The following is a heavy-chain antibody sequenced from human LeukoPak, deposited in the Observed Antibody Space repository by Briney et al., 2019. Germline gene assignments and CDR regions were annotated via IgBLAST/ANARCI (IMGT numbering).Heavy chain of an antibody. CDR2: FDPEDGET. J-gene: IGHJ4*02. CDR1: GYTLIELS. Sequence: ASVKVSCKVSGYTLIELSMHWVRQAPGKGLEWMGGFDPEDGETIYAQKFQGRVTMTEDTSTDTAYMELSSLRSEDTAVYYCATDPRDGSGSYWLNYWGQGTLVTVSS. D-gene: IGHD3-10*01. CDR3: ATDPRDGSGSYWLNY. V-gene: IGHV1-24*01.